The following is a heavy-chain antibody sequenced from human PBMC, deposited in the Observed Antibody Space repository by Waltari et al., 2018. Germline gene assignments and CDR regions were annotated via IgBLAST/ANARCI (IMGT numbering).Heavy chain of an antibody. CDR3: ARDSLAARPYWFDP. Sequence: QVQLVQSGAEVKKPGASVKVSCKASGYTFTDYYIHWGRQAPGQGLECMGWINPNSGGTNYAQKFQGRVTMTRDTSISTVYMELSRLRSDDTAVYYCARDSLAARPYWFDPWGQGTLVTVSS. CDR1: GYTFTDYY. J-gene: IGHJ5*02. D-gene: IGHD6-6*01. V-gene: IGHV1-2*02. CDR2: INPNSGGT.